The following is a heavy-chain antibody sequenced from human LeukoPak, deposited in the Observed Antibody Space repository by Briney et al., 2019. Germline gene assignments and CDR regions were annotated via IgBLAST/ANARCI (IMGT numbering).Heavy chain of an antibody. CDR3: ARERGIAARHWFDP. Sequence: SETLSLTCTVSGGSIRIGSYYWGWIRQPPGKELEWIGSIYYTGNTYYNPSLKSRVTLSVDTSKNQFSLKMRSVTAADTAVYYCARERGIAARHWFDPWGQGTLVTVSS. CDR1: GGSIRIGSYY. D-gene: IGHD6-6*01. V-gene: IGHV4-39*07. J-gene: IGHJ5*02. CDR2: IYYTGNT.